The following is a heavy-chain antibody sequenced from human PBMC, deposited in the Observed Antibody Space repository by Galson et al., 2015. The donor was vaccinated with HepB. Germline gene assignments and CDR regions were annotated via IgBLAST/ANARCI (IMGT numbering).Heavy chain of an antibody. CDR2: IYSGGTT. CDR3: ARLFATMADY. CDR1: GFTVSSNY. V-gene: IGHV3-53*01. Sequence: SLRLSCAVSGFTVSSNYMSWVRQAPGKGLEWVSLIYSGGTTYYAASVKGRFTISRDNSKNTLYLQMGSLRAEDTAVYYCARLFATMADYWGQGTLFTVSS. D-gene: IGHD3-10*01. J-gene: IGHJ4*02.